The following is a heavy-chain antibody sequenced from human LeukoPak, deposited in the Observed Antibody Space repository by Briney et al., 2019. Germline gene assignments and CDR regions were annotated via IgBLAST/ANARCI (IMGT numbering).Heavy chain of an antibody. CDR1: GGSFSGYY. J-gene: IGHJ4*02. D-gene: IGHD4-11*01. CDR2: INPSGST. CDR3: ARHLTGGLDY. Sequence: PSETLSLTCTVYGGSFSGYYWSWIRQPPGKGLEWIGEINPSGSTNYNPSLKSRVTISVDTSKNQLSLNLSSVTAADTAVYYCARHLTGGLDYWGQGTLVTVSS. V-gene: IGHV4-34*01.